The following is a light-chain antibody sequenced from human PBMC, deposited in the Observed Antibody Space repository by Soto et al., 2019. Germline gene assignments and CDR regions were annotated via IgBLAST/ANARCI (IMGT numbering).Light chain of an antibody. J-gene: IGLJ1*01. CDR1: SSDVGRYNY. Sequence: QSVLTQPASVSGSPGQSITISCTGTSSDVGRYNYVSWYQHHPGKAPKLMIYEVSNRPSGVSDRFSGSKSGNTASLTISGLQAEDEADYYRSSYTSSSTSYVFGTGTKVTVL. CDR3: SSYTSSSTSYV. V-gene: IGLV2-14*01. CDR2: EVS.